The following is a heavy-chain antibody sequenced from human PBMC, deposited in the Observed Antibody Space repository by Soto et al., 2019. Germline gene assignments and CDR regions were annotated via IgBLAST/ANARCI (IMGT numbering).Heavy chain of an antibody. V-gene: IGHV3-30-3*01. CDR3: ARDQVKGAMTIL. J-gene: IGHJ4*02. CDR1: GFTFINYA. Sequence: GGSLRLSCAASGFTFINYAMHWVRQAPGKGLEWVAVISYDGSNKYYADSVKGRFTISRDNSKNTMYLQMNSLSAEDTAVYHCARDQVKGAMTILWRQGTLVXV. CDR2: ISYDGSNK. D-gene: IGHD1-26*01.